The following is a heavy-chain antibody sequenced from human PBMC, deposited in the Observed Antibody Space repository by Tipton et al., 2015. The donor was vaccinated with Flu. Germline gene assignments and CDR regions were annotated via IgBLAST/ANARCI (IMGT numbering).Heavy chain of an antibody. J-gene: IGHJ4*02. D-gene: IGHD6-6*01. CDR1: GFTFSSYG. CDR2: IWYDGSNK. Sequence: SLRLSCAASGFTFSSYGMHWVRQAPGKGQEWVAVIWYDGSNKYYAHSVKGRFTISRDNSKNTLYLQMNSLRAEDTAVYYCARDGGLFNSSSKYYFNYWGQGTLVTVSS. V-gene: IGHV3-33*01. CDR3: ARDGGLFNSSSKYYFNY.